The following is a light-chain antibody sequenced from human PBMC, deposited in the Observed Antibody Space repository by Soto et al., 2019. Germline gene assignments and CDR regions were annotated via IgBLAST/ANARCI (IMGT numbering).Light chain of an antibody. CDR2: FGS. Sequence: EIVMTQSKLTLPVTPGEPASISFRFSQSLLYNNTYNYLDWYVQKPGQSPQLLIYFGSNRAPGVPDRFSGSGSGTDFTLKINRVEAEDVGTYYCMQALQSLTFGQGTRLEIK. CDR1: QSLLYNNTYNY. V-gene: IGKV2-28*01. J-gene: IGKJ5*01. CDR3: MQALQSLT.